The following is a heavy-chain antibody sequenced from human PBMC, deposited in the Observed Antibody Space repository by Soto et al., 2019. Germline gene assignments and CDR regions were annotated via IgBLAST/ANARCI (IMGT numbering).Heavy chain of an antibody. D-gene: IGHD3-10*01. CDR2: INPNSGTT. CDR3: ARYNGSGSFDY. CDR1: GYTFTDYY. J-gene: IGHJ4*02. Sequence: QVQLVQSGAEVKKSGASVKVSCKASGYTFTDYYVHWVRQAPGPGLEWMGQINPNSGTTNYAQKFQGRVTMTRDPSINTAYMELSSLRSDYTAFYYCARYNGSGSFDYWGQGSLVTVSS. V-gene: IGHV1-2*06.